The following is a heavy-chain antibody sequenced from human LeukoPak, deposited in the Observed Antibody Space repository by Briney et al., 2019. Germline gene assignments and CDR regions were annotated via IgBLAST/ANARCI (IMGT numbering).Heavy chain of an antibody. CDR3: AREALLWFGEYFDY. V-gene: IGHV3-48*03. Sequence: GGSLRLSCAASGFTFSSYEMNWVRQAPGKGLEWVSYISSSGSTIYYADSVKGRFTISRDNAKNSLYLQMNSLRAEDTAVYYCAREALLWFGEYFDYWGQGTLVTVSS. D-gene: IGHD3-10*01. J-gene: IGHJ4*02. CDR1: GFTFSSYE. CDR2: ISSSGSTI.